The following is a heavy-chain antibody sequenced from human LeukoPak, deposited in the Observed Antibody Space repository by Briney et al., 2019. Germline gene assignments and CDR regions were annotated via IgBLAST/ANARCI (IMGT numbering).Heavy chain of an antibody. CDR3: ARDVYSSRVPLDY. V-gene: IGHV1-18*01. CDR2: ISGYNGNT. J-gene: IGHJ4*02. Sequence: ASVKVSCKASGNTFKNYGISWVRQAPGQGLEWMGWISGYNGNTEYAQKVQDRVTMTTDIFTSTAYVELRSLRSDDTAVYYCARDVYSSRVPLDYWGQGTQVTVSS. CDR1: GNTFKNYG. D-gene: IGHD2-8*01.